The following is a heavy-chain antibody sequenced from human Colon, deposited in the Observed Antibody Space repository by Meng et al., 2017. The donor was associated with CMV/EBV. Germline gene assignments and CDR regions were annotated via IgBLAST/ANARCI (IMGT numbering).Heavy chain of an antibody. V-gene: IGHV3-15*01. CDR3: AWDIAFYLAK. Sequence: LGECGGELVTPGESLRVSCVGSGLNFNDAWMSWVRQAPGKGLEWIGRIKSKGSGGTTDYAAPVKDRFIISRDDSKNTLYLQMNSLEIEDTAIYFCAWDIAFYLAKWGQGALVTVSS. D-gene: IGHD3-3*02. J-gene: IGHJ4*02. CDR2: IKSKGSGGTT. CDR1: GLNFNDAW.